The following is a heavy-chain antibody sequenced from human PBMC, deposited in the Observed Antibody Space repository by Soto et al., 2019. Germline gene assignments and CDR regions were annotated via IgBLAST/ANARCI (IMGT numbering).Heavy chain of an antibody. CDR1: GGSTSGKY. CDR3: ARDFDVNTALDYWYFDL. V-gene: IGHV4-4*07. Sequence: QVHLQESGPGVVKASETLSLTCSLSGGSTSGKYWSWIRQSAGKGLEWIGRIYSSGRTHYNPSLGSRVSMSVAQNSFSLRLPSVTAADTDLYYCARDFDVNTALDYWYFDLWGRGTQVSVSS. CDR2: IYSSGRT. D-gene: IGHD3-9*01. J-gene: IGHJ2*01.